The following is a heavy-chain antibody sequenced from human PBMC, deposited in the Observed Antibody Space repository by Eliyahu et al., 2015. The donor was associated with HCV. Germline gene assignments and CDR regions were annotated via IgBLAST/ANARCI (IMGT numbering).Heavy chain of an antibody. Sequence: QITLKESGPTLVKPTQTLTLTCTFSGFSLSTNGVGVGWIRQPPGKALEWLALIFWNDDKRYNPIPENPLTITEDTSKNQVVLTMTNMDPVDTATYFCAHSRSHVDYVTWYFDLWGRGTLVTVSS. V-gene: IGHV2-5*01. J-gene: IGHJ2*01. CDR2: IFWNDDK. CDR3: AHSRSHVDYVTWYFDL. D-gene: IGHD4-17*01. CDR1: GFSLSTNGVG.